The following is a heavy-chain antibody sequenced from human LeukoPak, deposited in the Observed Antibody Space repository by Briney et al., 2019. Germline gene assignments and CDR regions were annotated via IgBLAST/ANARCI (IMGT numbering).Heavy chain of an antibody. Sequence: GGSLRLSCAASGFTFSSYWMTWVRQAPGKGLEWLANIKEDGSEKSYVDSVRGRFTISRDNAQNSLYLQMKSLRAEDTAVYFCARDGYATGSHDYWGQGTLVTVSS. CDR3: ARDGYATGSHDY. V-gene: IGHV3-7*04. J-gene: IGHJ4*02. CDR1: GFTFSSYW. D-gene: IGHD3-10*01. CDR2: IKEDGSEK.